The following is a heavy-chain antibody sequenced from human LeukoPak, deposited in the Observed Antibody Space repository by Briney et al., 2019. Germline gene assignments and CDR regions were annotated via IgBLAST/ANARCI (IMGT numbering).Heavy chain of an antibody. J-gene: IGHJ6*03. V-gene: IGHV3-20*04. CDR1: GFTFDDYG. CDR2: INWNGGST. D-gene: IGHD2-21*02. CDR3: ARLGVTLDYYYYYMDV. Sequence: PGGSLRLSCAASGFTFDDYGMSWVRQAPGKGLEWVSGINWNGGSTGYADSVKGRFTISRDNAKNSLYLQMNSLRAEDTALYYCARLGVTLDYYYYYMDVWGKGTTVTVSS.